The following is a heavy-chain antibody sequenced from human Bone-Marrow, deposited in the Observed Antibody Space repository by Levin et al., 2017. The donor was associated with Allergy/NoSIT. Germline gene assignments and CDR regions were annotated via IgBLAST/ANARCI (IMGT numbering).Heavy chain of an antibody. V-gene: IGHV3-7*01. CDR2: INEDGSEK. D-gene: IGHD2/OR15-2a*01. J-gene: IGHJ4*02. CDR1: GFALNNLW. Sequence: GGSLRLSCVASGFALNNLWMTWVRQAPGKGLEWVANINEDGSEKHYVYSVKGRFTISRDHAMKSLSLQMNSLKVDDTAVYYCARGQNMCQFWGQGTLVSVSS. CDR3: ARGQNMCQF.